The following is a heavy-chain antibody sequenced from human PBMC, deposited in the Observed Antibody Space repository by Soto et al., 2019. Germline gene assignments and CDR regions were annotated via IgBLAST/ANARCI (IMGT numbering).Heavy chain of an antibody. CDR2: IAYDGSNK. CDR1: GFTSSSYC. Sequence: PGGSLRLSCAASGFTSSSYCMHWVRQAPGKGLQWVSVIAYDGSNKYYADSVKGRFTISRDNSKNTLYLQMNSLRAEDTAVYYCARGLESSGLDVDYYYGMDVWGQGTTVTVSS. D-gene: IGHD6-19*01. J-gene: IGHJ6*02. CDR3: ARGLESSGLDVDYYYGMDV. V-gene: IGHV3-30*03.